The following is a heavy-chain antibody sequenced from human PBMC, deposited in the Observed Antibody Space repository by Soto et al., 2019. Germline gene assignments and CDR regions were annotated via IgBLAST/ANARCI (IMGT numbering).Heavy chain of an antibody. CDR1: GFTFDDYA. D-gene: IGHD6-13*01. CDR3: AKGGSAALISAAGTGNWFDP. Sequence: EVHLVESGGGLVQPGRSLKLSCVASGFTFDDYAMYWVRQAPGNGPEWVSGISWSGTNIAYADSVKGRFTISRDNAKNTLYLQMNSLRADDTALYYCAKGGSAALISAAGTGNWFDPWGQGSLVTVSS. V-gene: IGHV3-9*01. CDR2: ISWSGTNI. J-gene: IGHJ5*02.